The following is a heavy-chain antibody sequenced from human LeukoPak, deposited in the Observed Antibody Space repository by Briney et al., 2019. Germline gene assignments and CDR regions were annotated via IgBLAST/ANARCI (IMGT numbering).Heavy chain of an antibody. Sequence: SETLSLTCTVSGGSISSGSYYWSWIRQPAGKGLERIGRIYTSGSTNYNPSLKSRVTISVDTSKNQFSLKMSSVTAADTGVYYCARSYYYDSSGYYADSPFDYWGQGTLVTVSS. J-gene: IGHJ4*02. CDR1: GGSISSGSYY. CDR3: ARSYYYDSSGYYADSPFDY. CDR2: IYTSGST. D-gene: IGHD3-22*01. V-gene: IGHV4-61*02.